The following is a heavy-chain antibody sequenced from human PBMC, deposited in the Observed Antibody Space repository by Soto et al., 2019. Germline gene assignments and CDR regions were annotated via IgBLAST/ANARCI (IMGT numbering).Heavy chain of an antibody. V-gene: IGHV5-51*01. CDR1: GYNFTRYW. Sequence: GESLKLSCTGSGYNFTRYWIGWVRQMPGKGLEWMGNIYPGDSDTRYSPSFQGQVIISADKSISTAYLQWSSLRVEDMAVYYCARDGGGYYLDYWGQGTLVTVSS. CDR2: IYPGDSDT. D-gene: IGHD2-15*01. J-gene: IGHJ4*02. CDR3: ARDGGGYYLDY.